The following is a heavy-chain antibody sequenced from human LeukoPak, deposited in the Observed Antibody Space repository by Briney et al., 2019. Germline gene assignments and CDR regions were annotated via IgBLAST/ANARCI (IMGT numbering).Heavy chain of an antibody. J-gene: IGHJ4*02. Sequence: GRSLRLSCAASGFTFSSYGMHWVRQAPGKGLEWVAVIWNDGSYEYYGDPVKGRFTISRDNSKNTLYLQMNNLRADDTAVYFWAKPTRGSGSFLIDYWGQGTLVTVSS. V-gene: IGHV3-33*03. CDR3: AKPTRGSGSFLIDY. D-gene: IGHD1-26*01. CDR2: IWNDGSYE. CDR1: GFTFSSYG.